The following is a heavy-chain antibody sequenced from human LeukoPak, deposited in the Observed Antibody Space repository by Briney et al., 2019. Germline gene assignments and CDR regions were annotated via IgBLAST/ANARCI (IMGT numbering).Heavy chain of an antibody. Sequence: PSETLSLTCTVSGGSISSSSYYWSWIRQPPGKGLEWIGEINHSGSTNYNPSLKSRVTISVDTSKNQFSLKLSSVTAADTAVYYCVRRLLLWFGGNMAHFDYWGQGTLVTVSS. CDR3: VRRLLLWFGGNMAHFDY. CDR1: GGSISSSSYY. J-gene: IGHJ4*02. CDR2: INHSGST. D-gene: IGHD3-10*01. V-gene: IGHV4-39*07.